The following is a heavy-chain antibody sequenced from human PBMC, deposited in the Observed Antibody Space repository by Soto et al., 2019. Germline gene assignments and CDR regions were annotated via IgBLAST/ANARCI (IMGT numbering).Heavy chain of an antibody. CDR2: IYYSGST. Sequence: SETLSLTCTVSGGSISSGGYYWSWIRQHPGKGLEWIGYIYYSGSTYYNPSLKSRVTISVDTSKNQFSLKLSSVTAADTAVYYCARGGTYSSSWLDVWGQGTTVTVSS. CDR1: GGSISSGGYY. CDR3: ARGGTYSSSWLDV. J-gene: IGHJ6*02. D-gene: IGHD6-6*01. V-gene: IGHV4-31*03.